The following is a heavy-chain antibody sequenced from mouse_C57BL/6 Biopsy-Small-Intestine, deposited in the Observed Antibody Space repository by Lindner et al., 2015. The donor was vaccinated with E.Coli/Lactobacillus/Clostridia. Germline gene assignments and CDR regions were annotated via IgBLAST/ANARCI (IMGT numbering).Heavy chain of an antibody. D-gene: IGHD2-2*01. CDR1: GYAFSSYW. Sequence: VQLQESGAELVKPGASVKISCKASGYAFSSYWMNWVKQRPGKGLEWIRQIYPGDGDTNYNGKFKGKATLTADKSSSTAYMQLSSLTSEDSAVYFCARSPIYYGYDGFAYWGQGTLVTVSA. CDR2: IYPGDGDT. J-gene: IGHJ3*01. V-gene: IGHV1-80*01. CDR3: ARSPIYYGYDGFAY.